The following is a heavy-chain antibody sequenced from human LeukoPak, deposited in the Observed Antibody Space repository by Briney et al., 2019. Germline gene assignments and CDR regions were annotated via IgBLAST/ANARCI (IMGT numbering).Heavy chain of an antibody. CDR3: AKDISGWYGSFAFDI. V-gene: IGHV3-7*03. CDR1: GFTFSTNW. Sequence: GGSLRLSCAASGFTFSTNWMSWVRQAPGKGLEWVANIKQDGSEKHYVDSVKGRFTISRDNAKNSLYLQMNSLRAEDTAVYYCAKDISGWYGSFAFDIWGQGTMVTVSS. J-gene: IGHJ3*02. D-gene: IGHD6-19*01. CDR2: IKQDGSEK.